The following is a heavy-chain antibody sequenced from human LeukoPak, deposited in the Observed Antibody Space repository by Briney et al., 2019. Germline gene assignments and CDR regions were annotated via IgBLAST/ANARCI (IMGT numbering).Heavy chain of an antibody. CDR1: GGSFSGYY. Sequence: SETLSPTCAVYGGSFSGYYWSWIRQPPGKGLEWIGEINHSGSTNYNPSLKSRVTISVDTSKNQFSLKLSSVTAADKAVYYCAIAVAGYFDYWGQGTLVTVSS. D-gene: IGHD6-19*01. V-gene: IGHV4-34*01. J-gene: IGHJ4*02. CDR3: AIAVAGYFDY. CDR2: INHSGST.